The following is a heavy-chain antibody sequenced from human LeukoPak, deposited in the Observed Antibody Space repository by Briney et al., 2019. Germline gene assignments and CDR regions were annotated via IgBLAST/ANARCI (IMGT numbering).Heavy chain of an antibody. J-gene: IGHJ4*02. D-gene: IGHD1-26*01. V-gene: IGHV3-20*04. Sequence: GGSLRLSCAASGFTFSSYAMHWVRQAPGKGLEWVSGINWNGGSTGYADSVKGRFTISRDNAKNSLYLQMNSLRAEDMALYYCAKSYGWELLGPLDYWGQGTLVTVSS. CDR1: GFTFSSYA. CDR2: INWNGGST. CDR3: AKSYGWELLGPLDY.